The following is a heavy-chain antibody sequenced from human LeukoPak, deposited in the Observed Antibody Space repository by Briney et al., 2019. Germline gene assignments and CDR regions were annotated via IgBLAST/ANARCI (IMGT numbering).Heavy chain of an antibody. D-gene: IGHD4-17*01. J-gene: IGHJ3*02. Sequence: PGGSLRLSCAASGFTFSSHAMTWVRQAPGKGLEWVSAISGSGDSTYYAGSVKGRFTISRDNSKNTLFLQMNSLRAEDTALYYCAKSLEYGARGGAFDIWGQGTMVTVSS. CDR3: AKSLEYGARGGAFDI. V-gene: IGHV3-23*01. CDR1: GFTFSSHA. CDR2: ISGSGDST.